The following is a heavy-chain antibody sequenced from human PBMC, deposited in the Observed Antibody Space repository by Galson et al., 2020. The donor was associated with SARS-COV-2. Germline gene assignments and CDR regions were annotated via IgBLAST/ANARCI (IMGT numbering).Heavy chain of an antibody. V-gene: IGHV2-26*01. D-gene: IGHD2-15*01. CDR3: ARIELDCSGGSCYTLFDY. CDR2: IFPNDEK. J-gene: IGHJ4*02. Sequence: SGPTLVKPTETLTLTCTVSGFSLSNARMGVSWIRQPPGKALEWLAHIFPNDEKSYSTSLKSRLTISKDTSKSQVVLTMTNMDPVDTATYYCARIELDCSGGSCYTLFDYWGQGTLVTVSS. CDR1: GFSLSNARMG.